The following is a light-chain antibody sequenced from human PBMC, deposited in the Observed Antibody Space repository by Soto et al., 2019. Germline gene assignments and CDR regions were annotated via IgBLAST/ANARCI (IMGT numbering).Light chain of an antibody. J-gene: IGLJ2*01. CDR2: GNS. Sequence: QSVLTQPPSVSGAPGQRVTISCTGSSSNIGAGYDVHWYQQLPGTAPKLLIYGNSNRPSGVPERFSGSKSGTSASLAITGLQAEDEADYYGQSYDSSLRGGVFGGGTKVTVL. CDR1: SSNIGAGYD. CDR3: QSYDSSLRGGV. V-gene: IGLV1-40*01.